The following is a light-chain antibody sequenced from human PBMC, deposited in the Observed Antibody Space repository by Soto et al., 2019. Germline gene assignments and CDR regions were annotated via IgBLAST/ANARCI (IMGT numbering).Light chain of an antibody. CDR1: SSDVGGYNY. CDR3: SSYAGSPL. Sequence: QSVLTQPPSASGSPGQSVTISCTGTSSDVGGYNYVSWYQQHPGKAPKLMIYEVSKRPSGVPDRFSGSKSGNTASLTVSGLQAEDEADYYCSSYAGSPLFXTGTKVTVL. V-gene: IGLV2-8*01. CDR2: EVS. J-gene: IGLJ1*01.